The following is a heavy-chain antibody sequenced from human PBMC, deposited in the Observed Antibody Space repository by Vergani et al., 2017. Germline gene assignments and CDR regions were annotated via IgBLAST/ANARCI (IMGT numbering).Heavy chain of an antibody. D-gene: IGHD2-2*02. CDR3: ARDRYCSSTSCYNDWCDP. J-gene: IGHJ5*02. CDR1: GGSISSYY. Sequence: QVQLQESGPGLVKPSETLSLTCTVSGGSISSYYWSWIRQPAGKGLEWIGRIYTSGSTNYNPSLKSRVTMSVDTSKNQFSLKLSSVTAADTAVYYCARDRYCSSTSCYNDWCDPWGQGTLVTVSS. CDR2: IYTSGST. V-gene: IGHV4-4*07.